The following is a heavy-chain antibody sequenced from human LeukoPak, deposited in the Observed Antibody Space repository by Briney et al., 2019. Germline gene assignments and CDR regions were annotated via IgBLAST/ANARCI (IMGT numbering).Heavy chain of an antibody. CDR3: AREGGPYRPLDY. V-gene: IGHV4-4*02. CDR2: VNLQGST. Sequence: SGTLSLTCGVSGGSITNTNYWTWVRQPPGEGLEWIGEVNLQGSTNYNPSLMGRVAIAVDTSENHISLQLTSVTAADTAVYYCAREGGPYRPLDYSGQGTLVTVSS. J-gene: IGHJ4*02. CDR1: GGSITNTNY.